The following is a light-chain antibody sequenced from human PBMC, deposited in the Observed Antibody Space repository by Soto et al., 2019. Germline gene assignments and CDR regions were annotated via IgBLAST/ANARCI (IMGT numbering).Light chain of an antibody. V-gene: IGKV3-15*01. CDR2: GAS. J-gene: IGKJ1*01. Sequence: IVMTQSPATLSVSPGERATLSCRASQSVSRNLAWYQQKPGQAPRLLIYGASTRATGIPARFSGSGSGTEFTLTISSLQSEDFAVYYCQQYNNWPPTWTFGQGTKVEIK. CDR3: QQYNNWPPTWT. CDR1: QSVSRN.